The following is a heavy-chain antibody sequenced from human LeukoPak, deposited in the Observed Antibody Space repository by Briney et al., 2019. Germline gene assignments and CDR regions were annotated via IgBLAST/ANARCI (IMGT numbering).Heavy chain of an antibody. CDR2: ISGSGGST. CDR1: GFTFSSYA. D-gene: IGHD3-9*01. V-gene: IGHV3-23*01. J-gene: IGHJ4*02. CDR3: AKSLRYFDCLDY. Sequence: GSLRLSCAASGFTFSSYAMSWVRQAPGKGLEWVSAISGSGGSTYYADSVKGRFTISRDNSKNTLYLQMNSLRAEDTAVYYCAKSLRYFDCLDYWGQGTLVTVSS.